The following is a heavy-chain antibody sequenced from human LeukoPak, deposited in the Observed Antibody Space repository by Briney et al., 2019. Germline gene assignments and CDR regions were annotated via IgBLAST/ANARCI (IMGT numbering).Heavy chain of an antibody. CDR2: SGTVGDT. J-gene: IGHJ4*02. D-gene: IGHD5-24*01. V-gene: IGHV3-13*04. CDR3: TRVGYIDEGIDY. CDR1: GFTSSAYD. Sequence: HSGESLRLSCAASGFTSSAYDMHWVRQITGEGLEWVSTSGTVGDTFYSDSVKGRFTISRDNAKNSLYLQMNSLRAEDTAIYYCTRVGYIDEGIDYWGQGTLVTVSS.